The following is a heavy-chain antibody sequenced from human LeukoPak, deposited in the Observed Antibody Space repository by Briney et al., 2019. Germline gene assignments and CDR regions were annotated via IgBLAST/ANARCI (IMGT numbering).Heavy chain of an antibody. CDR2: IRYDGSNK. J-gene: IGHJ4*02. V-gene: IGHV3-30*02. D-gene: IGHD2-15*01. CDR1: GFTFSNYG. Sequence: PGGSLRLSCAASGFTFSNYGMHWVRQAPGKGLEWVAFIRYDGSNKYYADSVKGRFTISRDNSKNTLYLQMNSLRAEDTAVYYCAKEGVVLSRGYFDYWGQGTLVTVSS. CDR3: AKEGVVLSRGYFDY.